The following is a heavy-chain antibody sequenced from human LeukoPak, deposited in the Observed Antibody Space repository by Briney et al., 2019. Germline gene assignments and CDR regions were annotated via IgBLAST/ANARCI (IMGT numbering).Heavy chain of an antibody. Sequence: PGGSLRLSCAASGFTFSSYGMSCVRQAPGKGLEWVSAISGSGGSTYYADSVKGRFTISRDNSKNTLYLQMNSLRAEDTAVYYCAKGKVDYGSGGLYFDYWGQGTLVTVSS. J-gene: IGHJ4*02. CDR2: ISGSGGST. CDR3: AKGKVDYGSGGLYFDY. CDR1: GFTFSSYG. V-gene: IGHV3-23*01. D-gene: IGHD3-10*01.